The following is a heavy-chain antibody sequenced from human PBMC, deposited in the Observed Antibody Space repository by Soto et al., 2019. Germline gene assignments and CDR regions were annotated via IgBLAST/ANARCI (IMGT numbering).Heavy chain of an antibody. CDR1: GYTFTSYG. CDR3: ARRQWLVGGYYYGMDV. CDR2: TSAYNGNT. V-gene: IGHV1-18*01. Sequence: GASVKVSCKASGYTFTSYGISWVRQAPGQGLEWMGWTSAYNGNTNYAQKLQGRVTMTTDTSTSTAYMELRSLRSDDTAVYYCARRQWLVGGYYYGMDVWGQGTTVTSP. D-gene: IGHD6-19*01. J-gene: IGHJ6*02.